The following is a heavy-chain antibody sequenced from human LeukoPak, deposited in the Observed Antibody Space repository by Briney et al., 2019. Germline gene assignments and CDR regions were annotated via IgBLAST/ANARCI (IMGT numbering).Heavy chain of an antibody. D-gene: IGHD5-24*01. CDR3: ARGIPRRGPFDY. V-gene: IGHV5-51*01. J-gene: IGHJ4*02. CDR2: IYPGDFRT. CDR1: GYSFTSYW. Sequence: GESLKISCKGSGYSFTSYWIGWVRQMPGKGLEWMGIIYPGDFRTIYSPPFQGRVTISADQSITTTYLQWGTLKASDTAMYYCARGIPRRGPFDYWGQGTLVTVSS.